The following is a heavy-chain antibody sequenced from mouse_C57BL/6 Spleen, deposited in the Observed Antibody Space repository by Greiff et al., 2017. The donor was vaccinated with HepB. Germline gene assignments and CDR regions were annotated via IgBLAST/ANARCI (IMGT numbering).Heavy chain of an antibody. Sequence: QVQLQQPGAELVMPGASVKLSCKASGYTFTSYWMHCVKQRPGQGLEWIGEIDPSDSYTNYNQKFKGKSTLTVDKSSSTAYMQLSSLTSEDSAVYYCARYDYDVYFDVWGTGTTVTVSS. CDR2: IDPSDSYT. CDR1: GYTFTSYW. D-gene: IGHD2-4*01. V-gene: IGHV1-69*01. CDR3: ARYDYDVYFDV. J-gene: IGHJ1*03.